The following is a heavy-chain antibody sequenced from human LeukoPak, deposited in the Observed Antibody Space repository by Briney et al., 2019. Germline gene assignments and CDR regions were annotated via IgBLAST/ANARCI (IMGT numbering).Heavy chain of an antibody. D-gene: IGHD5-24*01. CDR2: IYYSGST. CDR3: ARQEVVDGNNFLDH. V-gene: IGHV4-59*01. Sequence: SETLSLTCTVSGGSISSYYWSWIRQPPGRGLEWIGYIYYSGSTNYNPSLKSRVTISVDTSKNQFSLKLSSVTAADTAVYYCARQEVVDGNNFLDHWGQRTLVTVSS. J-gene: IGHJ4*02. CDR1: GGSISSYY.